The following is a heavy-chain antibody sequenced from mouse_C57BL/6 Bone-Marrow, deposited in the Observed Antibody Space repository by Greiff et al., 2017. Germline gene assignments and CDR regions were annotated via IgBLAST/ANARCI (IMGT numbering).Heavy chain of an antibody. J-gene: IGHJ4*01. Sequence: VQLQQPGAELVKPGASVKLSCKASGYTFTSYWMQWVKQRPGQGLEWIGEIDPSDSYTNYNQKFKGKATLTVDTSSSTAYMQLSSLTSEDSAVYYCARGGNYYYGSSPSYYYAMDYWGQGTSVTVSS. CDR2: IDPSDSYT. CDR1: GYTFTSYW. V-gene: IGHV1-50*01. CDR3: ARGGNYYYGSSPSYYYAMDY. D-gene: IGHD1-1*01.